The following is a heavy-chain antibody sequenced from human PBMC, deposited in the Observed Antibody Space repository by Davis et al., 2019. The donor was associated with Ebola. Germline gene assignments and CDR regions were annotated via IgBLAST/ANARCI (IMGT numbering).Heavy chain of an antibody. V-gene: IGHV3-21*01. Sequence: PGGSLRLSCAASGFTFSSYSMNWVCQAPGKGLDWVSSISSSSTYIYYADSVRGRFTISRDNAKNSLYLQMNSLRAEDTAVYYCAKFYYESSGYYGRDAFDIWGLGTMVTVSS. CDR3: AKFYYESSGYYGRDAFDI. CDR2: ISSSSTYI. J-gene: IGHJ3*02. D-gene: IGHD3-22*01. CDR1: GFTFSSYS.